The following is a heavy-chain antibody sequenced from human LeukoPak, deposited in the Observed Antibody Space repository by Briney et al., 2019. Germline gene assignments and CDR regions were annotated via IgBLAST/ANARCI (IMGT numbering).Heavy chain of an antibody. CDR1: GGTFSSYA. Sequence: ASVKVSCKASGGTFSSYAISWVRQAPGQGLEWMGIINPSGGSTSYAQKFQGRVTMTRDTSTSTVYMELSSLRSEDTAVYYCARGYSSISDFDPWGQGTLVTVSS. CDR2: INPSGGST. V-gene: IGHV1-46*01. CDR3: ARGYSSISDFDP. D-gene: IGHD6-19*01. J-gene: IGHJ5*02.